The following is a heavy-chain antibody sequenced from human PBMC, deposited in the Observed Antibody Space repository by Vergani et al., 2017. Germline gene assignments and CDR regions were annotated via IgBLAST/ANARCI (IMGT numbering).Heavy chain of an antibody. D-gene: IGHD3-10*01. J-gene: IGHJ4*02. CDR2: ITPGGST. V-gene: IGHV1-46*03. CDR1: GYNFTNHH. Sequence: QEQLVQSGAEVRKPGASVKVSCKASGYNFTNHHLHWVRQAPGQGLEWMGIITPGGSTDYGPKFQGRATMTRDTSTRTVYMDLTGLRSDDTAMYYCARTSSISGSYYNGEWDYWGQGTLVVVSS. CDR3: ARTSSISGSYYNGEWDY.